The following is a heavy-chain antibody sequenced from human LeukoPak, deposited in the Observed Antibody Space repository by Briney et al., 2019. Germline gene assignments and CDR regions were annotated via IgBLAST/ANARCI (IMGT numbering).Heavy chain of an antibody. Sequence: ASVKVSCKASGYTFTGYYMHWVRLAPGQGLEWMGWINPNSGGTNYAQKFQGRVTMTRDTSISTAYMELSRLRSDDTAVYYCARDSPGIAAAGHDYWGQGTLVTVSS. CDR1: GYTFTGYY. D-gene: IGHD6-13*01. J-gene: IGHJ4*02. V-gene: IGHV1-2*02. CDR2: INPNSGGT. CDR3: ARDSPGIAAAGHDY.